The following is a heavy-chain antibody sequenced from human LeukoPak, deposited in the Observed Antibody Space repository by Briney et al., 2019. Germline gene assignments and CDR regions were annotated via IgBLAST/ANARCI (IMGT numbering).Heavy chain of an antibody. CDR2: IYSGGSA. V-gene: IGHV3-66*01. J-gene: IGHJ6*02. CDR1: GFTVSSNY. CDR3: ARDNGDYYYYGMDV. Sequence: GGSLRLSCAASGFTVSSNYMSWVRQAPGKGLEWVSVIYSGGSAYYADSVKGRFTISRDNSKNTLYLQMNSLRAEDTAVYYCARDNGDYYYYGMDVWGQGTTVTVSS. D-gene: IGHD4-17*01.